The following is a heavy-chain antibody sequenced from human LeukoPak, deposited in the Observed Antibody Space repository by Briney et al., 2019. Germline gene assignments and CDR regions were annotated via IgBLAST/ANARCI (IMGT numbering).Heavy chain of an antibody. Sequence: ASVKVSCKASGGTFSSYAISWVRQAPGQGLEWMGGIIPIFGTANYAQKFQGRVTITTDESTSTAYMELSSLRSEDTAVYYCARGVGQYCNSTSCYAFDIWGQGTMVTVSS. D-gene: IGHD2-2*01. V-gene: IGHV1-69*05. CDR3: ARGVGQYCNSTSCYAFDI. J-gene: IGHJ3*02. CDR1: GGTFSSYA. CDR2: IIPIFGTA.